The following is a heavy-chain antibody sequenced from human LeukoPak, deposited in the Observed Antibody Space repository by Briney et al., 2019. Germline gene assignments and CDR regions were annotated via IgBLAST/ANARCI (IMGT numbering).Heavy chain of an antibody. CDR2: INHSGST. CDR3: ARGLKPYYYDSSGLMASAFDI. Sequence: PSETLSLTCAVYGGSFSGYYWSWIRQPPGKGLEWIGEINHSGSTNYNPSLKSRVTISVDTSKNQFSLKLSSVTAADTAVYYCARGLKPYYYDSSGLMASAFDIWGQGTMVTVSS. J-gene: IGHJ3*02. D-gene: IGHD3-22*01. CDR1: GGSFSGYY. V-gene: IGHV4-34*01.